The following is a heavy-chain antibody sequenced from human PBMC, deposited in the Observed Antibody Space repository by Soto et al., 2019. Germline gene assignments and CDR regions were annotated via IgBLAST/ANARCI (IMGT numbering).Heavy chain of an antibody. CDR1: GFTFSDYY. V-gene: IGHV3-11*06. D-gene: IGHD1-26*01. CDR2: ISSSSSYT. Sequence: QVQLVESGGGLVKPGGSLRLSCAASGFTFSDYYMSWIRQAPGKGLEWVSYISSSSSYTNYADSVKGRFTISRDNAKNSLYLQMTSLRAEDTAVYYCARDSGSHLYDYWGQGTLVTVSS. CDR3: ARDSGSHLYDY. J-gene: IGHJ4*02.